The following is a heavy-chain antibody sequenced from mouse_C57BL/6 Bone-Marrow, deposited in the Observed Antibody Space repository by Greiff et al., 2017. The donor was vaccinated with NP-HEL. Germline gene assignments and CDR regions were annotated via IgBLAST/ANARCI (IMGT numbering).Heavy chain of an antibody. Sequence: EVKLQESGPVLVKPGASVKMSCKASGYTFTDYYMNWVKQSHGKSLEWIGVINPYNGGTIYNQKFKGKATLTVDKSSSTAYMELNSLTSEDSAVYYCARLRIYYGYDGNYYAMDYWGQGTSVTVSS. J-gene: IGHJ4*01. CDR2: INPYNGGT. D-gene: IGHD2-2*01. CDR1: GYTFTDYY. V-gene: IGHV1-19*01. CDR3: ARLRIYYGYDGNYYAMDY.